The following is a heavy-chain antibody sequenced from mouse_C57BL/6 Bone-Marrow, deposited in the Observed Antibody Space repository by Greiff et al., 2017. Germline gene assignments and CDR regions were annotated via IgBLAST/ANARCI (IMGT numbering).Heavy chain of an antibody. Sequence: EVQLQQSGPELVKPGASVKIPCKASGYTFTDYNMDWVKQSHGKSLEWIGDINPNNGGTIYNQKFKGKATLTVDKSSSTAYMELRSLTSEDTAVYYCARTVVPPWYFDVWGTGTTVTVSS. CDR3: ARTVVPPWYFDV. CDR2: INPNNGGT. J-gene: IGHJ1*03. V-gene: IGHV1-18*01. CDR1: GYTFTDYN. D-gene: IGHD1-1*01.